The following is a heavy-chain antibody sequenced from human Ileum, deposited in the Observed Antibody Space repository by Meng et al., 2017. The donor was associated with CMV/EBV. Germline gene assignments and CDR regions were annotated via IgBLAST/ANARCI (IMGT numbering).Heavy chain of an antibody. Sequence: QMQLQESGPGLVKPSEPLSLTCSVSGDSISDYHWTWIRKSAGKGLQWLGRLRTSGTIDHNPSFKSRVTLSIDTSKNQFSLKLTSVTAADTAVYYCGRAGARGVPVDIWGQGTLVTVSS. CDR1: GDSISDYH. J-gene: IGHJ4*02. CDR3: GRAGARGVPVDI. CDR2: LRTSGTI. V-gene: IGHV4-4*07. D-gene: IGHD3-10*01.